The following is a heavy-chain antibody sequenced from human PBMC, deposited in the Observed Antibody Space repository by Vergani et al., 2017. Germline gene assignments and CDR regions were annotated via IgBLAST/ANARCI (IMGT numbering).Heavy chain of an antibody. D-gene: IGHD5/OR15-5a*01. J-gene: IGHJ3*01. V-gene: IGHV3-9*01. Sequence: EVDLVESGGGLAQPGGSLRLSCEASGITFWKFGMHWVRQGPGKGLEWVSGISWNSGSVDYADSVGGRFTISRDNAKNTLFLEMNSMRFEDTDVYFCTRGSVYYHDSAGNRYDPYTGFDLWGQGTLVTVSS. CDR1: GITFWKFG. CDR2: ISWNSGSV. CDR3: TRGSVYYHDSAGNRYDPYTGFDL.